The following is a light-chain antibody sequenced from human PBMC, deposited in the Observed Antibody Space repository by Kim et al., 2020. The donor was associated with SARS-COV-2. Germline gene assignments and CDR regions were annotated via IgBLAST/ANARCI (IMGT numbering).Light chain of an antibody. J-gene: IGKJ4*01. CDR3: QKYNSAPLT. V-gene: IGKV1-27*01. CDR2: AAS. Sequence: DIQMTQSPSSLSASVGDRVTITCRASQGISNYLAWYQQKPGKIPKLLIYAASTLHSGVPSRFSGSGLGTDFTLTIDTLQPEDVATYYCQKYNSAPLTFGGGTKVDIK. CDR1: QGISNY.